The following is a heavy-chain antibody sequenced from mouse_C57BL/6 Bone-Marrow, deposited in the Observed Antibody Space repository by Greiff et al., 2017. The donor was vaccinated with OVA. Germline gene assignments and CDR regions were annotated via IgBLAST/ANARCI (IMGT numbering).Heavy chain of an antibody. J-gene: IGHJ4*01. CDR3: ARAPNYGSSPYYAMDY. CDR1: GYTFTSYW. Sequence: VKLQQPGAELVRPGSSVKLSCKASGYTFTSYWMHWVKQRPIQGLEWIGNIDPSDSETHYNQKFKDKATLTVDKSSSTASMQLSSLTSEDSAVYYCARAPNYGSSPYYAMDYWGQGTSVTVSS. CDR2: IDPSDSET. V-gene: IGHV1-52*01. D-gene: IGHD1-1*01.